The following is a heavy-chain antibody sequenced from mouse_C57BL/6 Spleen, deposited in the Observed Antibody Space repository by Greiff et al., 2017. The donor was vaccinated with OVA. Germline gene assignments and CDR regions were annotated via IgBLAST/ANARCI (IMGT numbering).Heavy chain of an antibody. J-gene: IGHJ2*01. V-gene: IGHV1-4*01. CDR2: INPSSGYT. CDR1: GYTFTSYT. CDR3: AREAYYFDY. Sequence: QVQLKQSGAELARPGASVKMSCKASGYTFTSYTMHWVKQRPGQGLEWIGYINPSSGYTKYNQKFKDKATLTADKSSSTAYMQLSSLTSEDPAVYYCAREAYYFDYWGQGTTLTVSS.